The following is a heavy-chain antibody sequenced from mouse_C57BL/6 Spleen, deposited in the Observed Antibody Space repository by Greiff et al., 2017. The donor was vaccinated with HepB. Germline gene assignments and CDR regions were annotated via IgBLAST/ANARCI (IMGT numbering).Heavy chain of an antibody. CDR2: IWGDGST. CDR3: ARSYCNSFYANDC. Sequence: VKLMESGPGLVAPSQSLSITCTVSGFSLTSYGVHWVRQPPGKGLEWLVVIWGDGSTNYNSALKSRLSISKDNSKSQVFLKMNSLQTDDTAMYYCARSYCNSFYANDCWGHVISVTVSS. D-gene: IGHD2-10*02. V-gene: IGHV2-6*03. CDR1: GFSLTSYG. J-gene: IGHJ4*01.